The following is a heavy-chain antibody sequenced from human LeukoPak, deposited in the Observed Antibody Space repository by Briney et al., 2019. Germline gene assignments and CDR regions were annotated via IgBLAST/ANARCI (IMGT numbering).Heavy chain of an antibody. CDR3: ARDEGGYGGTYCGYYDS. V-gene: IGHV1-2*02. D-gene: IGHD1-26*01. J-gene: IGHJ4*02. CDR2: INPNNGGT. Sequence: ASVKVSCKASGYTFIGYYIHWVRQAPGQGLEWMGWINPNNGGTNYVQKFRDRVTMTRDTSISTAYVELSSLRSDDTAVYFCARDEGGYGGTYCGYYDSWGQGTLVTVSS. CDR1: GYTFIGYY.